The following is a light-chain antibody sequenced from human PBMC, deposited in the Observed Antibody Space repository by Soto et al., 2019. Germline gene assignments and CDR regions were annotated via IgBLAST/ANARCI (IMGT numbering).Light chain of an antibody. CDR1: QGISNW. CDR3: HQYNSYS. Sequence: DIQMTQSPSSVSASVGDRVTITCRASQGISNWLAWYQQKPGKAPNLLIYHASTLESGVPSRFSGSGSGTEFTLTISSLQPDDFATYYCHQYNSYSFGQGTKVDI. V-gene: IGKV1-5*01. J-gene: IGKJ1*01. CDR2: HAS.